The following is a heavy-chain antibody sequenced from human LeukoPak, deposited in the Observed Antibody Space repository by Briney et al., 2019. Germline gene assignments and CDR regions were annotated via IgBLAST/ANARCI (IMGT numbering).Heavy chain of an antibody. Sequence: GGSLRLSCAASGFTFSSYAMSWVRQAPGKGLEWVSSISGSGGSTYYADSVKGRFTISRDNSKNTLYLQMNSLRAEDTAVYYCAKGLALGVYDSSGYFDYWGQGTLVTVSS. CDR2: ISGSGGST. CDR3: AKGLALGVYDSSGYFDY. CDR1: GFTFSSYA. J-gene: IGHJ4*02. D-gene: IGHD3-22*01. V-gene: IGHV3-23*01.